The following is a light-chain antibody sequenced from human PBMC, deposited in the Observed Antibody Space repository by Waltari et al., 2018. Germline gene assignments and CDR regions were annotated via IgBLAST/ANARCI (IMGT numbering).Light chain of an antibody. J-gene: IGLJ1*01. Sequence: QSALTQPPSASGSLGQSVTISCTGTSSDVGGYNFVSWYQQHPGKAPKLMIFGVTKRPSGVPDRFSGSKSGNTASLTVSGLQAEDEADYYCCSYAGRSTHNYVLGTGTKVTVL. V-gene: IGLV2-8*01. CDR1: SSDVGGYNF. CDR2: GVT. CDR3: CSYAGRSTHNYV.